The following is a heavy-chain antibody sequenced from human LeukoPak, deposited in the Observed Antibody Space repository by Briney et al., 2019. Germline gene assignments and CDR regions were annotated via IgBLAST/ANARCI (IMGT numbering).Heavy chain of an antibody. D-gene: IGHD1-14*01. CDR2: IGGDGASS. CDR3: ARGVEPLAANTLAY. J-gene: IGHJ4*02. V-gene: IGHV3-23*01. CDR1: GFTFSNYA. Sequence: PGGSLRLSCAASGFTFSNYAMTWVRQTPGKGLEWVSAIGGDGASSDYADSVKGRFTISRDNSKNTLYLQMNSLRAEDTAVYYCARGVEPLAANTLAYWGQGTLVTVSS.